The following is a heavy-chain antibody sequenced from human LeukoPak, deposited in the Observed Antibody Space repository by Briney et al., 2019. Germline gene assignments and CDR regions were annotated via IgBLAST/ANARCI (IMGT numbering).Heavy chain of an antibody. CDR2: ISGNGRRT. Sequence: PGGSLRLSCAASRFTFSNYAMSWVRQAPWKGLEWVSTISGNGRRTYYADSVKGRFTISRDNSKNTLSLQMNSLRAEDTAVYYCARDVGGWFDPWGQGTLVTVSS. V-gene: IGHV3-23*01. CDR1: RFTFSNYA. CDR3: ARDVGGWFDP. J-gene: IGHJ5*02.